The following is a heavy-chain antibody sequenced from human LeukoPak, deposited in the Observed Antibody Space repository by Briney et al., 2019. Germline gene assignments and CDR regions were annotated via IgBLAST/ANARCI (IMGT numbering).Heavy chain of an antibody. D-gene: IGHD6-13*01. J-gene: IGHJ5*02. CDR3: SRTRDIAAAGRVWFDP. CDR2: INPNSGGT. V-gene: IGHV1-2*02. Sequence: ASVKVSCKASGYTFTGYYMHWVRQAPGQGLEWMGWINPNSGGTNYAQKFQGRVTMTRDTSISTAYMELSRLRSDDTAVYYCSRTRDIAAAGRVWFDPWGQGTLVTVSS. CDR1: GYTFTGYY.